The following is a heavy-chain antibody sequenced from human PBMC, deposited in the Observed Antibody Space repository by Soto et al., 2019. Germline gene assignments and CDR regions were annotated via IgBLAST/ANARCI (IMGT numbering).Heavy chain of an antibody. CDR3: VISLTRRYWGFFDF. D-gene: IGHD2-8*02. J-gene: IGHJ4*02. CDR1: GGSISNYY. Sequence: SETLSLTCTVSGGSISNYYWNWFRQPPGEGLEWIGYIYFSGFTNYNPSLKSRVAISLDMSRFQFSLKLASVTAADTAVYYCVISLTRRYWGFFDFRGRGTLVTVSS. V-gene: IGHV4-59*01. CDR2: IYFSGFT.